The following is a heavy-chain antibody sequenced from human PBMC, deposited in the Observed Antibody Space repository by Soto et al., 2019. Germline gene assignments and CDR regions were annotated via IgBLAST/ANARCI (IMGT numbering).Heavy chain of an antibody. V-gene: IGHV3-11*06. CDR2: ISSSSSYT. Sequence: PGRSLRLSCPPSAFTFSDYYMSCVRQAPGKGLEWVSYISSSSSYTNYADSVKGRFTIARDNAKRSLHLEMNSLRAEDTALYYCAREFWSGCYTLNYGMDVWGQGTTVTVSS. D-gene: IGHD3-3*01. J-gene: IGHJ6*02. CDR1: AFTFSDYY. CDR3: AREFWSGCYTLNYGMDV.